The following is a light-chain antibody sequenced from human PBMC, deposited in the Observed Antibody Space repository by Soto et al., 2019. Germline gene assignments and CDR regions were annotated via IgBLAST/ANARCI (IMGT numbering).Light chain of an antibody. Sequence: EIVLTQSPATLSVSPGERVSLSCRASQSIYDKLAWYQQKPGQTPRLLIYDASNRATGIPARFSGSGSGTDFTLTISSLEPEDFAVYYCQQRSNWPLTFGQGTRLEIK. CDR3: QQRSNWPLT. CDR1: QSIYDK. CDR2: DAS. J-gene: IGKJ5*01. V-gene: IGKV3-11*01.